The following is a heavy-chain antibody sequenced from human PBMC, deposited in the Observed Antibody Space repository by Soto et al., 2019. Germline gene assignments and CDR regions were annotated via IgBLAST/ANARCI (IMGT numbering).Heavy chain of an antibody. CDR1: GYTFTSYD. D-gene: IGHD3-22*01. CDR2: MNPNSGNT. V-gene: IGHV1-8*01. Sequence: ASVKVSCKASGYTFTSYDINWVRQATGQGLEWMGWMNPNSGNTGYAQKFQGRVTMTRNTSISTAYMELSSLRSEDTAAYYCARGHSHYYDSSGYSGMDVWGQGTTVTVS. J-gene: IGHJ6*02. CDR3: ARGHSHYYDSSGYSGMDV.